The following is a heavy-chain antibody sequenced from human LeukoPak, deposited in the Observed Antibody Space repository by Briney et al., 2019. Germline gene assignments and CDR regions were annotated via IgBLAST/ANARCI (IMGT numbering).Heavy chain of an antibody. CDR3: AKGYNSGFSDY. CDR2: IRYGGSNK. D-gene: IGHD5-18*01. J-gene: IGHJ4*02. CDR1: GFTFSSYG. V-gene: IGHV3-30*02. Sequence: GGSLRLSCAASGFTFSSYGMHWVRQAPGKGLEWVAFIRYGGSNKYYADSVKGRFTISRDNSKNTLYLQMNSLRAEDTAIYYCAKGYNSGFSDYWGQGTLVTVSS.